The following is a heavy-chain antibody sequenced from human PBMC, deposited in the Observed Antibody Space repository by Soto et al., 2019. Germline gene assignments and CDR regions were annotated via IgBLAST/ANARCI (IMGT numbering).Heavy chain of an antibody. V-gene: IGHV5-10-1*01. J-gene: IGHJ4*02. Sequence: WGSLRLSCQVSGYTSSSYWISWVRQKSGKGLEWMGRIDPSDSQTNYSPSFRGHVTISADKSIGTAYLQWSSLKASGTAIYYCASPEAYGNSWFDFDFWGRGTLVTVSS. D-gene: IGHD6-13*01. CDR3: ASPEAYGNSWFDFDF. CDR1: GYTSSSYW. CDR2: IDPSDSQT.